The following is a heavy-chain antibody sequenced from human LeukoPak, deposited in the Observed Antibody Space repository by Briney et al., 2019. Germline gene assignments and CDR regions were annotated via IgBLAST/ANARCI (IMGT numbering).Heavy chain of an antibody. CDR2: IYYSGST. J-gene: IGHJ5*02. Sequence: SETLSLTCTVSGGSISSYYWSWIRQPPGKGLEWIGYIYYSGSTNYNPSLKSRVTISVDTSKNQFSLKLSSVTAADTAVYYCARERSRGDRFDPWGQGTLVTVSS. D-gene: IGHD2-21*02. V-gene: IGHV4-59*01. CDR1: GGSISSYY. CDR3: ARERSRGDRFDP.